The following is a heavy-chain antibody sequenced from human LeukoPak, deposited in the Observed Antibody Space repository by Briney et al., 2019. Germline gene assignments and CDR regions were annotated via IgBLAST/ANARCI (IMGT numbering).Heavy chain of an antibody. CDR3: ARAESPQWLVVLVFDY. V-gene: IGHV1-46*01. CDR2: INPSGGST. D-gene: IGHD6-19*01. J-gene: IGHJ4*02. Sequence: ASVTVSCKASGYTFTSYYMHWVRQAPGQGLEWMGIINPSGGSTNYAQRFQGRVTMTRDTSTSTVYMELSSLRSEDTAVYYCARAESPQWLVVLVFDYWGQGTLVTVSS. CDR1: GYTFTSYY.